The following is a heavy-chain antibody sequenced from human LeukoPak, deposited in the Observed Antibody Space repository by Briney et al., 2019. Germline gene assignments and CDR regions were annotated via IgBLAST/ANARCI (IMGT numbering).Heavy chain of an antibody. V-gene: IGHV1-58*01. CDR3: AAERYPDGCCWFHP. CDR2: IGLGRGGT. D-gene: IGHD1-1*01. J-gene: IGHJ5*02. Sequence: AASVKVSCKTCGFPFSSSTVQWVRQARGQRLECLGWIGLGRGGTKYAKRVQESLTISRDMSTGTGYKELSSRKSEDTAVYYCAAERYPDGCCWFHPWCQGTLVTVPS. CDR1: GFPFSSST.